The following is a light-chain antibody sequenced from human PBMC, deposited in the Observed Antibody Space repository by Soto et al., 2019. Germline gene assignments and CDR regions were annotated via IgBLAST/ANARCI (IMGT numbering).Light chain of an antibody. Sequence: QSVLTQPPSVSGAPGQRVTISCTGSSSNIGAGYDVHWYQHYPGKAPKLMIYEGIKRPSGVSNRFSGSKSGNTAFLTISGLQAEDEADYYCCSYAGSGTDNYVFGSGTKVTVL. V-gene: IGLV2-23*01. CDR2: EGI. CDR1: SSNIGAGYD. CDR3: CSYAGSGTDNYV. J-gene: IGLJ1*01.